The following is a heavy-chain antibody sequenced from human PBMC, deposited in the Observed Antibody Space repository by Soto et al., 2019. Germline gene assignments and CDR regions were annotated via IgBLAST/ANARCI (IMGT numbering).Heavy chain of an antibody. CDR1: GYGFTTYG. CDR2: ISAHNGNT. Sequence: QVHLVQSGAEVKKPGASVKVSCKGSGYGFTTYGITWVRQAPGQRLEWMAWISAHNGNTNYAQKLQGRVTVTRDTSTSTAYMELRSLSSDDTAVYYCARGRYGDYWGQGALVTVSS. J-gene: IGHJ4*02. CDR3: ARGRYGDY. V-gene: IGHV1-18*01. D-gene: IGHD1-1*01.